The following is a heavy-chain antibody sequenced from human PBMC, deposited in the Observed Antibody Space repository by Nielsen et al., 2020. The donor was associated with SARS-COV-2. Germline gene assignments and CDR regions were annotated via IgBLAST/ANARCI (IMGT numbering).Heavy chain of an antibody. Sequence: GGSLRLSCAASGFTFSSYSMNWVRQAPGKGLEWVSTISGNGGNTYYADSVKGRFTISRDNSKNTLFLQMNSLRAEDTAIYYCAKDLEPGYHLPSHFFDYWGQGTLVTVSS. CDR2: ISGNGGNT. CDR1: GFTFSSYS. D-gene: IGHD1-14*01. CDR3: AKDLEPGYHLPSHFFDY. J-gene: IGHJ4*02. V-gene: IGHV3-23*01.